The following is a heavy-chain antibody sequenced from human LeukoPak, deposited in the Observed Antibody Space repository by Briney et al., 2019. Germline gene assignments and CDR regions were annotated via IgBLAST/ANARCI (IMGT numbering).Heavy chain of an antibody. D-gene: IGHD3-3*01. CDR3: ARVPTGYYDFWSLDY. CDR1: GFTFSSYA. V-gene: IGHV3-30-3*01. J-gene: IGHJ4*02. Sequence: GRSLRLSCAASGFTFSSYAMHWVRQAPGKGLEWVAVISYDGSNKYYADSVKGRFTISRDNSKNTLYLQMNSLRAEDTAVYYSARVPTGYYDFWSLDYWGQGTLVTVSS. CDR2: ISYDGSNK.